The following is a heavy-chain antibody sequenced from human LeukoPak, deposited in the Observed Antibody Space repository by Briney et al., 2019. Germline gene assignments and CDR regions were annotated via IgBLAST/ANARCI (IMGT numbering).Heavy chain of an antibody. J-gene: IGHJ3*02. CDR1: GFTFSSYA. CDR3: ARDFRSEDAFDI. Sequence: GGSLRLPCAASGFTFSSYAMHWVRQAPGKGLEWVAVISYDGSNKYYADSVKGRFTISRDNSKNTLYLQMNSLRAEDTAVYYCARDFRSEDAFDIWGQGTMVTVSS. CDR2: ISYDGSNK. V-gene: IGHV3-30-3*01.